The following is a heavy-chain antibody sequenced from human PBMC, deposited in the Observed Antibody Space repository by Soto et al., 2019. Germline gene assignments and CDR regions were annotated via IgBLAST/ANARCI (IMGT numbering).Heavy chain of an antibody. D-gene: IGHD2-8*01. V-gene: IGHV1-46*01. CDR2: IKPSGGST. Sequence: AAVKVSCKASGYTFTSYYMHWVGQAPGQGREGMGIIKPSGGSTSYAQKFQGRVTMTRDTSTSTVYMELSSLRSEDTAVYYCAREWEDIVLMVYASRRWFDPWGQGTLVTVSS. CDR1: GYTFTSYY. J-gene: IGHJ5*02. CDR3: AREWEDIVLMVYASRRWFDP.